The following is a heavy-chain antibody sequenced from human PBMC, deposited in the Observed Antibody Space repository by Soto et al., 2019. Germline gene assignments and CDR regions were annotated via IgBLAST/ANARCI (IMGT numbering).Heavy chain of an antibody. CDR3: ARDTTIFGVDHNLHDGMDV. CDR2: IYFTGSI. J-gene: IGHJ6*02. CDR1: GGSIRSGSYY. D-gene: IGHD3-3*01. Sequence: SETLSLTCTVSGGSIRSGSYYWSWIRQPPGKGLEWIGNIYFTGSINYNPSIKSRVTISVDTSKNQFSLKLSSVTAADTAVYYCARDTTIFGVDHNLHDGMDVWGQGTTVTVSS. V-gene: IGHV4-61*01.